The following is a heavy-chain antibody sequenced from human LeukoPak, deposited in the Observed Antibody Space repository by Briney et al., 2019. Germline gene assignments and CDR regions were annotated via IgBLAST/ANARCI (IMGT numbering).Heavy chain of an antibody. V-gene: IGHV4-30-2*01. CDR3: ARLVAATGNFDY. D-gene: IGHD6-13*01. J-gene: IGHJ4*02. Sequence: SQTLSLTCAVSGGSISSGGYSWSWIRQPPGKGLEWIGYIYHSGSTYYNPSLKSRVTISVDRSKNQFSLKLSSVTAADTAVYYCARLVAATGNFDYWGQGALVTVSS. CDR2: IYHSGST. CDR1: GGSISSGGYS.